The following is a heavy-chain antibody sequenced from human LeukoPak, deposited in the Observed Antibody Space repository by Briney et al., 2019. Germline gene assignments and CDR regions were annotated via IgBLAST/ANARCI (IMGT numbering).Heavy chain of an antibody. J-gene: IGHJ6*03. CDR1: GYTFTSYG. CDR3: ARDRYYGSGSMYYYMDV. D-gene: IGHD3-10*01. CDR2: ISAYNGNT. V-gene: IGHV1-18*01. Sequence: ASVKVSRKASGYTFTSYGISWVRQAPGQGLEWMGWISAYNGNTNYAQKLQGRVTMTTDTSTSTAYMELRSLRSDDTAVYYCARDRYYGSGSMYYYMDVWGKGTTVTVSS.